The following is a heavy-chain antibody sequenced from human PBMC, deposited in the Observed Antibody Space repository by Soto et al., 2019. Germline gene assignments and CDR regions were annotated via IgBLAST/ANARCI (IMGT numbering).Heavy chain of an antibody. Sequence: QVQLVQSGAEVKKPGASVKVSCKASGYTFSSYALHWVRQAPGHRLEWMGWINAANGNVKYSQKFQGRVTITRDTSASTAYMELSSLRSEDTAVYYCARAVGQFDPWGQGTLVTVSS. D-gene: IGHD6-19*01. CDR1: GYTFSSYA. V-gene: IGHV1-3*01. J-gene: IGHJ5*02. CDR3: ARAVGQFDP. CDR2: INAANGNV.